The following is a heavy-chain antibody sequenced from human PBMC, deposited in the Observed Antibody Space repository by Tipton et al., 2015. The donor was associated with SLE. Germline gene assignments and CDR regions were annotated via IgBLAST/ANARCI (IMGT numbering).Heavy chain of an antibody. D-gene: IGHD5-24*01. CDR1: GGSISSYY. CDR3: ARVEMATIKD. V-gene: IGHV4-4*09. Sequence: TLSLTCTVSGGSISSYYWSRIRQPPGKGLEWIGYIYHSGSTNYNPSLKSRVTISVDTSKNQFSLQLSSVTAADTAVYYCARVEMATIKDWGQGTLVTVSS. J-gene: IGHJ4*02. CDR2: IYHSGST.